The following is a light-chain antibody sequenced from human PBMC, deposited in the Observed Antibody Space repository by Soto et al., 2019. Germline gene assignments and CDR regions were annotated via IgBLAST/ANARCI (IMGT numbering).Light chain of an antibody. CDR2: AAS. CDR3: QKYDSAPWT. Sequence: DIQMTQSPSSLSASVGDRVTITCRASQGIGNFLAWYQQKPGKPPKLLMYAASSLQSGVPSRFSGSGVGTDFTLTISSLQPEDVASYCCQKYDSAPWTFGQGTKVEIK. CDR1: QGIGNF. J-gene: IGKJ1*01. V-gene: IGKV1-27*01.